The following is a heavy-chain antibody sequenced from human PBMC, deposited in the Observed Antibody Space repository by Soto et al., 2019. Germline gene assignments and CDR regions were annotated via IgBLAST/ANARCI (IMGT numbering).Heavy chain of an antibody. CDR3: ARSGRPFVY. Sequence: SETLSLTCDVYGGSFSAYYWSWIRQPPGKGLEWIGEINHSGSTNYNPSLKSRVTISVDTSKNQFSLKLSSVTAADTAVYYCARSGRPFVYWGQGTLVTVSS. J-gene: IGHJ4*02. D-gene: IGHD3-10*01. CDR2: INHSGST. CDR1: GGSFSAYY. V-gene: IGHV4-34*01.